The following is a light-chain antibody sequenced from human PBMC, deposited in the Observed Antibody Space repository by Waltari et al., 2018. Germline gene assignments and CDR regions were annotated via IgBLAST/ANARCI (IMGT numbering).Light chain of an antibody. CDR3: CSYAGSYTHV. J-gene: IGLJ2*01. CDR2: DVV. CDR1: SHDIGRFKY. V-gene: IGLV2-11*01. Sequence: QSVLTQPRSVSGSPGQSVPISCTGPSHDIGRFKYVSWYQQHPHTAPKLVIYDVVKPPSGVPDRFSASKSGNTASLTISGLQAEDEADYFCCSYAGSYTHVFGGGTKLTVL.